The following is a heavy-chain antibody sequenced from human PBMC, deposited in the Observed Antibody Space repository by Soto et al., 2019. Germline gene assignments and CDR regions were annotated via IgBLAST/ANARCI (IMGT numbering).Heavy chain of an antibody. V-gene: IGHV2-5*01. J-gene: IGHJ4*02. D-gene: IGHD5-12*01. Sequence: SGPTLVNPTQTLPLTCTLSGLARSTSGVGVGWIRQPPGKALEWLALIYWTGDKRYSPYLXXRLTITKDTSKKQVGLTMTNIDPVDTATYYCAHRESYVDEPNYYLAYGGQGTFVTVAS. CDR3: AHRESYVDEPNYYLAY. CDR2: IYWTGDK. CDR1: GLARSTSGVG.